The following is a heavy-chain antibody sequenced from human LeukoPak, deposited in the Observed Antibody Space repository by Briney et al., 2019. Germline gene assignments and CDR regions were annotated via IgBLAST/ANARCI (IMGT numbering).Heavy chain of an antibody. CDR3: ARSSDILTSYVFDY. V-gene: IGHV1-3*03. D-gene: IGHD3-9*01. CDR2: INGGNGNT. Sequence: ASVKVSCKASGYTFTSYAMHWVRQAPGQRLEWMGWINGGNGNTKYSQEFQGRVTITRDTSASTAYMEMSSLTSEDMAVYYCARSSDILTSYVFDYWGQGTLVTVSS. CDR1: GYTFTSYA. J-gene: IGHJ4*02.